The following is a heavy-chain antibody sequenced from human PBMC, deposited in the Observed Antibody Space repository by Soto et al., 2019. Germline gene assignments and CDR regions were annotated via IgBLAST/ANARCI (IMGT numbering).Heavy chain of an antibody. V-gene: IGHV3-23*01. CDR2: ISGSGGST. CDR3: AKDLFRYDFWSGYSKKYFALCPFDY. Sequence: PGGSLRLSCAASGFTFSSYAMSWVRQAPGKGLEWVSAISGSGGSTYYADSVKGRFTISRDNSKNTLYLQMNSLRAEDTAVYYCAKDLFRYDFWSGYSKKYFALCPFDYWGQGTLVTVSS. J-gene: IGHJ4*02. D-gene: IGHD3-3*01. CDR1: GFTFSSYA.